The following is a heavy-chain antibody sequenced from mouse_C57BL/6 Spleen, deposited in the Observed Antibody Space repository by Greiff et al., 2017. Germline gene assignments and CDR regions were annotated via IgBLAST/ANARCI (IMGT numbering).Heavy chain of an antibody. V-gene: IGHV1-4*01. J-gene: IGHJ2*01. Sequence: QVHVKQSGAELARPGASVKMSCKASGYTFTSYTMHWVKQRPGQGLEWIGYINPSSGYTKYNQKFKDKATLTADKSSSTAYMQLSSLTSEDSAVYYCAKGSLGYYFDYWGQGTTLTVSS. CDR3: AKGSLGYYFDY. D-gene: IGHD6-1*01. CDR2: INPSSGYT. CDR1: GYTFTSYT.